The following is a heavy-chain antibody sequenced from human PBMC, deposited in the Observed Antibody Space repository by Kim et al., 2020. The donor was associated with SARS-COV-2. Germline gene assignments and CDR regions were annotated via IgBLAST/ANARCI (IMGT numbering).Heavy chain of an antibody. D-gene: IGHD3-10*01. Sequence: GGSLRLSCAASGFTFSSYWMSWVRQAPGKGLEWVANIKQDGSEKYYVDSVKGRFTISRDNAKNSLYLQMNSLRAEDTAVYYCAREGLWFGELLFDPWGQGTLVTVSS. CDR1: GFTFSSYW. CDR3: AREGLWFGELLFDP. CDR2: IKQDGSEK. V-gene: IGHV3-7*01. J-gene: IGHJ5*02.